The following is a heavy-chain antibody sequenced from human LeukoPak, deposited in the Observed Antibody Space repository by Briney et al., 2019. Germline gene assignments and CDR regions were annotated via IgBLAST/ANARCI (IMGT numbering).Heavy chain of an antibody. J-gene: IGHJ3*02. Sequence: ASVKVSCKASGYTFTGYYMHWVRQAPGQGLEWMGWINPNSGGTNYAQKFQGRVTMTSDTSISTAYMELSRLRSDDTAVYYCALVGATSDAFDIWGQGTMVTVSS. CDR3: ALVGATSDAFDI. V-gene: IGHV1-2*02. CDR2: INPNSGGT. CDR1: GYTFTGYY. D-gene: IGHD1-26*01.